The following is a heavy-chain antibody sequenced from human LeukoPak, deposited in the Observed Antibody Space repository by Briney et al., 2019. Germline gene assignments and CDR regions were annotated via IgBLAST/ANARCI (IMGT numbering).Heavy chain of an antibody. CDR3: ARELFGSSP. Sequence: SETLSLTCAVYGGSFSDYYWTWIRQPPGKGLEWIGEINHSGSTNYNPSLKSRVTISVDTSKKQFFLRLSSVTAADTAVYYCARELFGSSPWGQGTLVTVSS. V-gene: IGHV4-34*01. D-gene: IGHD3-3*01. J-gene: IGHJ5*02. CDR2: INHSGST. CDR1: GGSFSDYY.